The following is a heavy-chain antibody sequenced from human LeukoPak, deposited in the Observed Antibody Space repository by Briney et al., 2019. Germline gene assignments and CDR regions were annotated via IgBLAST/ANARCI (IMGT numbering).Heavy chain of an antibody. CDR2: IRYDGSNK. D-gene: IGHD2-15*01. Sequence: PGGSLRLSCAASGFTLSSYGMHWVRQAPGKGLEWVAFIRYDGSNKYYADSVKGRFTISRDNSKNTLYLQMNSLRAEDTAVYYCAKDVGSKRGYFDYWGQGTLVTVSS. V-gene: IGHV3-30*02. J-gene: IGHJ4*02. CDR1: GFTLSSYG. CDR3: AKDVGSKRGYFDY.